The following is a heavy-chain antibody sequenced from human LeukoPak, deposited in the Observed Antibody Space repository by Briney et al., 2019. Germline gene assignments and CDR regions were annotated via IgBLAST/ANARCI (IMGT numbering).Heavy chain of an antibody. D-gene: IGHD2-15*01. V-gene: IGHV3-48*01. Sequence: PGGSLRLSCAASGFTFSSHSMNWVRQAPGKGLEWVSYISSSSSTIYYADSVKGRFTISRDNAKNSLYLQMNSLRAEDTAVYYCATLGYCSGGSCYPTGYWGQGTLVTVSS. J-gene: IGHJ4*02. CDR2: ISSSSSTI. CDR1: GFTFSSHS. CDR3: ATLGYCSGGSCYPTGY.